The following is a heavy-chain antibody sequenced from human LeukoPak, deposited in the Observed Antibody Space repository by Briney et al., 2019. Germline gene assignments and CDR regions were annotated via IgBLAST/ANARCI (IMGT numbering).Heavy chain of an antibody. D-gene: IGHD6-19*01. CDR1: GYTFTGYY. CDR3: ARVGSAVAGGAYFDY. J-gene: IGHJ4*02. V-gene: IGHV7-4-1*02. Sequence: ASVKVSCKASGYTFTGYYMHWVRQAPGQGLEWMGWINTNTGNPTYAQGFTGRFVFSLDTSVSTAYLQISSLKAEDTAVYYCARVGSAVAGGAYFDYWGQGTLVTVSS. CDR2: INTNTGNP.